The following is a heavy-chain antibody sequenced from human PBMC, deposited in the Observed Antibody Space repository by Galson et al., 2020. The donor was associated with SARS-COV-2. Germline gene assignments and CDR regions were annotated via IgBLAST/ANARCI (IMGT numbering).Heavy chain of an antibody. V-gene: IGHV3-30*01. CDR3: AREAFPQGADTVLAKLFGMSVTTKKGFDN. Sequence: GGSLRLSCTASGFTFNTYTMHWVRQAPGKGLEWVAVISHDGSNRYYADSVRGRFTITRDNSRNTLYVQMNSLRVEDTAVYYCAREAFPQGADTVLAKLFGMSVTTKKGFDNWGQGTLVTVSS. J-gene: IGHJ4*02. CDR1: GFTFNTYT. D-gene: IGHD4-17*01. CDR2: ISHDGSNR.